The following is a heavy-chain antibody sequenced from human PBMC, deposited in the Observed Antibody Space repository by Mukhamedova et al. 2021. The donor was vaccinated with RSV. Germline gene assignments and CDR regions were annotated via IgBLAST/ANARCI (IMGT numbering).Heavy chain of an antibody. Sequence: VRQAPGKGLEWVANIKEDESEKYYVDSVKGRFTISRDNAKNSLYLQMNSLRAEATAVYYCARAYCDGDCYSGLFAYWGHGTLVTV. CDR3: ARAYCDGDCYSGLFAY. V-gene: IGHV3-7*05. CDR2: IKEDESEK. D-gene: IGHD2-21*02. J-gene: IGHJ4*01.